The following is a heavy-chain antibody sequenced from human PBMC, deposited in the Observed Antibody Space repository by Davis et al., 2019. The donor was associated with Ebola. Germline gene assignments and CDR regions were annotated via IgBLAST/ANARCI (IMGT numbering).Heavy chain of an antibody. D-gene: IGHD3-22*01. CDR3: ARNSSGFGHFDS. V-gene: IGHV4-39*07. J-gene: IGHJ4*02. CDR2: LYYSGST. Sequence: LRHSCTVSGASITSGVHYWGWIRQPPGKGLEWIASLYYSGSTYYNPSLKSRVTISVDPSKNQISLELSSVTAADTAVYYCARNSSGFGHFDSWGQGTQVTVSS. CDR1: GASITSGVHY.